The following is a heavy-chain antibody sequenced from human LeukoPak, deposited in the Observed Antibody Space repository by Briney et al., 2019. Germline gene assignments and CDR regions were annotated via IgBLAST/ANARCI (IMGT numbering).Heavy chain of an antibody. CDR2: ISGRRDST. V-gene: IGHV3-23*01. CDR3: AKDPNFYYCMDV. Sequence: GGSLRLSCVASGFTLRSYVMNWVRQTPGKGLEWVSTISGRRDSTSYADSVKGRFTISRDNSKNTLYLQMNSLRAEDTAVYYCAKDPNFYYCMDVWGKGTTVTISS. CDR1: GFTLRSYV. J-gene: IGHJ6*03.